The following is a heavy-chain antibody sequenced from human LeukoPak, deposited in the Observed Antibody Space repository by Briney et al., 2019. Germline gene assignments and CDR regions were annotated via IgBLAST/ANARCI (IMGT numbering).Heavy chain of an antibody. Sequence: ASVKVSCKASGYTFTSYDINWVRQATARGREWMGWMNPNSGNTGYAQKFQGRVTMTRNTSISTAYMELSSLRSEDTAVYYCARTFRRWLSQYYFDYWGQGTLVTVSS. CDR3: ARTFRRWLSQYYFDY. CDR1: GYTFTSYD. V-gene: IGHV1-8*01. J-gene: IGHJ4*02. D-gene: IGHD3-22*01. CDR2: MNPNSGNT.